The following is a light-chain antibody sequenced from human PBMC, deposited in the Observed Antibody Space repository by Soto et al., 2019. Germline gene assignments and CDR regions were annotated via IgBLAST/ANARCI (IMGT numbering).Light chain of an antibody. CDR3: SSYTTTSTLGV. V-gene: IGLV2-14*01. Sequence: QSALTQPASVSGSPGQSITISCSGTSSDVGGYNYVSWYQQHPGKAPKLMIYEVSYRPSGVSNRFSGSKSGNTASLTISGLQAEDEADYYCSSYTTTSTLGVFGGGTKVTVL. CDR1: SSDVGGYNY. CDR2: EVS. J-gene: IGLJ2*01.